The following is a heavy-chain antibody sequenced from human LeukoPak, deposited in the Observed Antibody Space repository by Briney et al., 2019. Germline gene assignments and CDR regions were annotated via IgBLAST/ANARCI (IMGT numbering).Heavy chain of an antibody. J-gene: IGHJ4*02. CDR1: GFTFSSYW. V-gene: IGHV3-53*01. CDR3: ARVGSGSYDY. D-gene: IGHD1-26*01. CDR2: IYSGGST. Sequence: PGGSLRLSCAASGFTFSSYWMHWVRQAPGKGLEWVSVIYSGGSTYYADSVKGRFTISRDNSKNTLYLQMNSLRAEDTAVYYCARVGSGSYDYWGQGTLVTVSS.